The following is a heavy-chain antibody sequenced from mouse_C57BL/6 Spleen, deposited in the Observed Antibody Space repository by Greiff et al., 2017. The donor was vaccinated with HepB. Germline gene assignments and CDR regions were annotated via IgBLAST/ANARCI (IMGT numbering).Heavy chain of an antibody. Sequence: VKLQQPGAELVKPGASVKLSCKASGYTFTSYWMQWVKQRPGQGLEWIGEIDPSDSYTNYNQKFKGKATLTVDTSSSPAYMQLSSLTSEDSAVYYCARKGIYYSNYGAMDYWGQGTSVTVSS. CDR1: GYTFTSYW. CDR2: IDPSDSYT. V-gene: IGHV1-50*01. D-gene: IGHD2-5*01. CDR3: ARKGIYYSNYGAMDY. J-gene: IGHJ4*01.